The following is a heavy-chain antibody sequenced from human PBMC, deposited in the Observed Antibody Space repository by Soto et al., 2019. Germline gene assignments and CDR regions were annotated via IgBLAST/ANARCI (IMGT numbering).Heavy chain of an antibody. CDR1: GGSISSSSFY. J-gene: IGHJ5*02. CDR3: VRRRASTPNWFDP. CDR2: IYYSGNT. V-gene: IGHV4-39*01. Sequence: QVQLQESGPGLVKPSETLSLSCSVSGGSISSSSFYWGWIRQPPGKGLVWIGSIYYSGNTYYNPSLESRVAISADTSTNQFSLKLSFVTAADTAVYYCVRRRASTPNWFDPWGQGTLVIVSS.